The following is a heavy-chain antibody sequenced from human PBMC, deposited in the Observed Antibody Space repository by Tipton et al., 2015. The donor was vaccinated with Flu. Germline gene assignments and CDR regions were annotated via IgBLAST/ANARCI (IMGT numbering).Heavy chain of an antibody. CDR3: ARGRYYYDSSGYPDAFDI. CDR1: GYTFTSYD. D-gene: IGHD3-22*01. CDR2: MNPNSGNT. Sequence: QSGAEVKKPGASVKVSCKASGYTFTSYDINWVRQATGQGLEWMGWMNPNSGNTGYAQKFQGRVTITRNTSISTAHMELSSLRSEDTAAYYCARGRYYYDSSGYPDAFDIWGQGTMVTVSS. J-gene: IGHJ3*02. V-gene: IGHV1-8*03.